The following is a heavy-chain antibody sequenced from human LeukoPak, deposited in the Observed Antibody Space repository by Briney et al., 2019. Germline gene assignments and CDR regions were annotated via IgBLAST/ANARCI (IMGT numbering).Heavy chain of an antibody. CDR3: ARNPRYQLLFDP. CDR1: GGTFSSYA. V-gene: IGHV1-69*05. Sequence: GASVTVSCKASGGTFSSYAISWVRQAPGQGLEWMGGIIPIFGTANYAQKFQGRVTITTDESTSTAYMELSSMRSEDTAVYYCARNPRYQLLFDPWGQGTLVTVSS. J-gene: IGHJ5*02. D-gene: IGHD2-2*01. CDR2: IIPIFGTA.